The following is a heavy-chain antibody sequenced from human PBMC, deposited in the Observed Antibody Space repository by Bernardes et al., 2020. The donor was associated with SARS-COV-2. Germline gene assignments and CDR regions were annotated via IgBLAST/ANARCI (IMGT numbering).Heavy chain of an antibody. CDR2: ISADTRTK. J-gene: IGHJ6*02. CDR3: VKDGERGYDMDV. V-gene: IGHV3-48*02. D-gene: IGHD3-10*01. Sequence: VAYISADTRTKYYADSMRARFTISRDNAKNSLSLQMNSLRDEDTAVYFCVKDGERGYDMDVWGQGTTVTVSS.